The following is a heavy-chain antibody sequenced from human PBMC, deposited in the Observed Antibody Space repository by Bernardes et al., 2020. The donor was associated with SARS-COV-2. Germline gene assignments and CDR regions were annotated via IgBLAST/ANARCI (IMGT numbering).Heavy chain of an antibody. CDR2: LYSSWTT. Sequence: SETLSLTCTVSGGSISNSPYYWGWIRQPQGKGLEWIWSLYSSWTTSYNPSLKSRITISVDTSKNQFSLKLTSGTAADTAVYYCATVFCSTTSCYNPSDPYYYYYGLDVWGQGTTVTVSS. CDR1: GGSISNSPYY. V-gene: IGHV4-39*01. D-gene: IGHD2-2*01. J-gene: IGHJ6*02. CDR3: ATVFCSTTSCYNPSDPYYYYYGLDV.